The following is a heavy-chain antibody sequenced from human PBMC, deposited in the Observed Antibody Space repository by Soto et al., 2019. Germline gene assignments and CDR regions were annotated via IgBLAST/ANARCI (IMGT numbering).Heavy chain of an antibody. CDR3: ARWSIAARPHYGMGV. D-gene: IGHD6-6*01. CDR2: MNPNSGNT. V-gene: IGHV1-8*02. Sequence: ASVKVSCKASGYTFTSYGISWVRQAPGQGLEWMGWMNPNSGNTGYAQKFQGRVTMTRNTSISTAYMELSSLRSEDTAVYYCARWSIAARPHYGMGVWGQGTTVTVSS. CDR1: GYTFTSYG. J-gene: IGHJ6*02.